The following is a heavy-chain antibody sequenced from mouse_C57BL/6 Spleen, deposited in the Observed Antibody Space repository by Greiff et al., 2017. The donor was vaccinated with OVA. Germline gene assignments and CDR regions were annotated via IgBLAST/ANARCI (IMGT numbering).Heavy chain of an antibody. J-gene: IGHJ1*03. CDR2: IYPGDGDT. V-gene: IGHV1-82*01. D-gene: IGHD1-1*01. Sequence: QVQLQQSGPELVKPGASVKISCKASGYAFSSSWMNWVKQRPGKGLEWIGRIYPGDGDTNYNGKFKGKATLTADKSSSTAYMQLSSLTSADSAVYFCYYYGSSYWWYFDVWGTGTTVTVSS. CDR3: YYYGSSYWWYFDV. CDR1: GYAFSSSW.